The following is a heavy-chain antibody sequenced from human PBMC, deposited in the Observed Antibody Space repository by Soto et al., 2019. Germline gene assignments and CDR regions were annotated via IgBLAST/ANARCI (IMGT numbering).Heavy chain of an antibody. D-gene: IGHD3-9*01. CDR3: ARAGFHFGLDV. Sequence: QVPLLESGGGVVQPGRSLRLSCAASAFTFSDFAMHWVRQAPGKGLEWMAVMSSDGTTIYYAGSVKGRFTISRDNFKSTLYLQMNSLRPDDTAVYYCARAGFHFGLDVWGLGTTVTVS. CDR1: AFTFSDFA. J-gene: IGHJ6*02. V-gene: IGHV3-30-3*01. CDR2: MSSDGTTI.